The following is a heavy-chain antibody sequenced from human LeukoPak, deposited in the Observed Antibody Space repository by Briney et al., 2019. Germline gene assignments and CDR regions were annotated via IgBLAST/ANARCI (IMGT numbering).Heavy chain of an antibody. CDR3: ARDKWSIAARPCVGDY. J-gene: IGHJ4*02. CDR2: ISSSSSYI. CDR1: GFTFSSYS. Sequence: GGSLRLSCAASGFTFSSYSLNWVRQAPGKGLEWVSSISSSSSYIYYADSVKGRFTISRDNAKNSLYLQMNSLRAEDTAVYYCARDKWSIAARPCVGDYWGQGTLVTVSS. V-gene: IGHV3-21*01. D-gene: IGHD6-6*01.